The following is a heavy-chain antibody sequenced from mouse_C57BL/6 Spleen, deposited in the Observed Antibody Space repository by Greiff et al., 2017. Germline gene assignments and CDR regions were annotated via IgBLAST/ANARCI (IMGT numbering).Heavy chain of an antibody. CDR1: GYAFSSYW. J-gene: IGHJ2*01. CDR3: ARSTGSYFDD. V-gene: IGHV1-80*01. D-gene: IGHD4-1*01. Sequence: VHLVESGAELVKPGASVKISCKASGYAFSSYWMNWVKQRPGKGLEWIGQIYPGDGDTNYNGKFKGKATLTADKSSSTAYMQLSSLTSEDSAVYFCARSTGSYFDDWGQGTTLTVSS. CDR2: IYPGDGDT.